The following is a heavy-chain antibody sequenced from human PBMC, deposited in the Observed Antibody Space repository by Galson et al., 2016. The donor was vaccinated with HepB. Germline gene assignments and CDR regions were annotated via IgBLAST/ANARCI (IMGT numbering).Heavy chain of an antibody. CDR1: GYTFTNYD. Sequence: SVKVSCKASGYTFTNYDINWVRQSTGQGLEWMGWVSPTLGNTEYAQKFQGRVTVTRNTSMSTAYMELSGLTSEDTAVYYCARGGDSHCRGGNCYSDSWFDPWGQGTLVTVSS. D-gene: IGHD2-15*01. J-gene: IGHJ5*02. CDR3: ARGGDSHCRGGNCYSDSWFDP. V-gene: IGHV1-8*01. CDR2: VSPTLGNT.